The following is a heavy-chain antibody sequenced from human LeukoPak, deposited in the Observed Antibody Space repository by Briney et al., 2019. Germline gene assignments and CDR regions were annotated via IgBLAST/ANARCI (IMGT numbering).Heavy chain of an antibody. CDR2: IYWNDDK. Sequence: SGPTLVNPTQTLTLTCTFSGFSLSTCGVGVGWIRQPPGKALEWLALIYWNDDKRYSPSLKSRLTITKDTSKNQVVLTMTNMDPVDTATYYCAHILIWFGETNWFDPWGQGTLVTVSS. J-gene: IGHJ5*02. CDR3: AHILIWFGETNWFDP. V-gene: IGHV2-5*01. D-gene: IGHD3-10*01. CDR1: GFSLSTCGVG.